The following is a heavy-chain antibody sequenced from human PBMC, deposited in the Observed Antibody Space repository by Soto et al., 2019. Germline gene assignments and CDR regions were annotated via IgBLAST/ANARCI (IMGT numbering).Heavy chain of an antibody. V-gene: IGHV4-30-4*08. CDR3: ARAQGSGFLVS. Sequence: TLSHSCTFSGGKIGGYDWRRIRQHPGKGLEWIGYIYYSGSTYYNPSLKSRVTISVDTSKNQFSLKLSSVTAADTAVYYCARAQGSGFLVSWGQGTLLTVSS. J-gene: IGHJ4*02. CDR2: IYYSGST. CDR1: GGKIGGYD. D-gene: IGHD3-10*01.